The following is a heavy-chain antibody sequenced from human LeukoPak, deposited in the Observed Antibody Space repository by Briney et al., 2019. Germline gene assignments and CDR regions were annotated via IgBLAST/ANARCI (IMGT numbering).Heavy chain of an antibody. V-gene: IGHV3-23*01. CDR1: GFTFSSYA. CDR3: AKVPVSSGYYGRFDY. D-gene: IGHD3-22*01. Sequence: PGGSLRLSCAASGFTFSSYAMSWVRQAPGKGLEWVSAISGNGGSTYYADSVKGRFTISRDNSKNTLYLQMNSLRAEDTAVYYCAKVPVSSGYYGRFDYWGQGTLVTVSS. J-gene: IGHJ4*02. CDR2: ISGNGGST.